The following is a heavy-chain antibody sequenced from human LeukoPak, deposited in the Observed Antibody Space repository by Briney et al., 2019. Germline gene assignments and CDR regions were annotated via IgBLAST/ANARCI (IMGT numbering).Heavy chain of an antibody. D-gene: IGHD6-19*01. J-gene: IGHJ4*02. Sequence: GESLKISCKGSGYSFTSHWISWVRQMPGKGLEWMGRIDPSDSYTNYSPSFQGHVTISADKSISTAYLQWSSLKASDTAMYYCAARGVAGIAVSSADYWGQGTLVTVSS. CDR2: IDPSDSYT. V-gene: IGHV5-10-1*01. CDR1: GYSFTSHW. CDR3: AARGVAGIAVSSADY.